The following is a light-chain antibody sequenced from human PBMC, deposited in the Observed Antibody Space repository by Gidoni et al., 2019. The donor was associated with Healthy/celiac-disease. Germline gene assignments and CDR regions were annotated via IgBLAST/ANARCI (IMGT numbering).Light chain of an antibody. V-gene: IGKV1-39*01. CDR3: QQSYSTPPT. CDR1: QSISSY. CDR2: AAS. J-gene: IGKJ1*01. Sequence: DIQMTQSPSSLSASVGDRVTITCRASQSISSYLNWYQQKPGKAPKFLIYAASSLQSGVPSRFSGSGSGTDFTLTISSLQPEDFATYYCQQSYSTPPTFXQXTKVEIK.